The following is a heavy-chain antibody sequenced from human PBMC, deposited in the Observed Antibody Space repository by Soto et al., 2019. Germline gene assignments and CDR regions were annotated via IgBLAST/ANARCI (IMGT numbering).Heavy chain of an antibody. J-gene: IGHJ2*01. CDR1: GFTFSSYA. Sequence: AGGSLRLSCAASGFTFSSYAMSWVRQAPGKGLEWVSAITDSGSRTYYADSVKGRFIISRDNSKSKLYLQMNSLRAEDTALYYCTKNPPTIGYWYFDLWGRGTLVTVS. V-gene: IGHV3-23*01. CDR2: ITDSGSRT. CDR3: TKNPPTIGYWYFDL.